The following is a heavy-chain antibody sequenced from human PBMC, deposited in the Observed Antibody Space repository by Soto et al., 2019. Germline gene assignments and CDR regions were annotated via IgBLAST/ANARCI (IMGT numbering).Heavy chain of an antibody. V-gene: IGHV3-30*18. CDR2: ISYDGSNK. CDR1: GFTFSSYG. CDR3: AKVLIAAAGTDSYYYYGMDV. Sequence: QVQLVESGGGVVQPGRSLRLSCAASGFTFSSYGMHWVRQAPGKGLEWVAVISYDGSNKYYADSVKGRFTISRDNSKNTLYLQMNSLRAEDTAVYYCAKVLIAAAGTDSYYYYGMDVWGQGTTVTVSS. D-gene: IGHD6-13*01. J-gene: IGHJ6*02.